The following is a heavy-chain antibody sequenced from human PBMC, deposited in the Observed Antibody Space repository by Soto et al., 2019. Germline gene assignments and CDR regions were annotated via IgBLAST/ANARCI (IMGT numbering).Heavy chain of an antibody. CDR1: GGSISSGGYY. CDR2: IYYSGST. J-gene: IGHJ5*02. CDR3: ARDVAAAGTNWFDP. D-gene: IGHD6-13*01. Sequence: QVQLQESGPGLVKPSQTLSLTCTVSGGSISSGGYYWSWIRQHPGKGLKWIGYIYYSGSTYYNPSLKSRVTIAVDTSKNQFSLKPSSVTAADTAVYDCARDVAAAGTNWFDPWGQGTLVTVSS. V-gene: IGHV4-31*03.